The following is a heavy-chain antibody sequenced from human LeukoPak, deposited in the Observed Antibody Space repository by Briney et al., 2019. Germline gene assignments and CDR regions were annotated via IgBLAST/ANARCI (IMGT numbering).Heavy chain of an antibody. D-gene: IGHD4-17*01. CDR1: GYTFTGYY. CDR2: INPNSGGI. CDR3: ARLNYDYGDYGGFDY. J-gene: IGHJ4*02. V-gene: IGHV1-2*02. Sequence: ASMKVSCKASGYTFTGYYMHWVRQAPGQGLEWMGWINPNSGGINYAQKFQGRVAMTRDTSISTAYMDLSRLRSDDTAVYYCARLNYDYGDYGGFDYWGQGTLVTVSS.